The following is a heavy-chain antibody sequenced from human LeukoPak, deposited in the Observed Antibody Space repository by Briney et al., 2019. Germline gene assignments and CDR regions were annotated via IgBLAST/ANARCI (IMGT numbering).Heavy chain of an antibody. Sequence: GGSLRLSCAASGFTFSSYSMNWVRQAPGKGLEWVSAISGSGDSTYYADSVKGRFTISRDNSKNTLYLQMNSLRAEDTAVYYCARAEFGELLYGWGVWGQGTTVTVSS. V-gene: IGHV3-23*01. CDR2: ISGSGDST. CDR1: GFTFSSYS. CDR3: ARAEFGELLYGWGV. D-gene: IGHD3-10*01. J-gene: IGHJ6*02.